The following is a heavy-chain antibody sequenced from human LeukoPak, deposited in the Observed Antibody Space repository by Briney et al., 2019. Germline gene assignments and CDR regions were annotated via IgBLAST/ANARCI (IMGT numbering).Heavy chain of an antibody. Sequence: PSETLSLTCSVSVVSMNGYYWSWLRQSAGNRLEWIGHVDSGGNTNYNPSLESRVTMSVDTSKKQFSLKLRYVTAADTAVYYCARVTGYMVEDFFDYRGQGTLVTVSS. CDR1: VVSMNGYY. J-gene: IGHJ4*02. CDR2: VDSGGNT. D-gene: IGHD3-9*01. CDR3: ARVTGYMVEDFFDY. V-gene: IGHV4-4*07.